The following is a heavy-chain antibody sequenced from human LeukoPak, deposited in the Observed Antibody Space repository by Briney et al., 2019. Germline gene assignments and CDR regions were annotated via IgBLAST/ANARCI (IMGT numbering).Heavy chain of an antibody. J-gene: IGHJ6*02. D-gene: IGHD3-3*01. CDR3: ARDVKVLRQSYYGMDV. CDR1: GFTFSNYA. Sequence: GGSLRLSCAASGFTFSNYATHWVRQAPGKGLEWVSLISDDGGNKYYADSVKGRFTISRDNSKNRVYLQMNSLRGEDTAVYYCARDVKVLRQSYYGMDVWGQGTTVTVSS. CDR2: ISDDGGNK. V-gene: IGHV3-30-3*01.